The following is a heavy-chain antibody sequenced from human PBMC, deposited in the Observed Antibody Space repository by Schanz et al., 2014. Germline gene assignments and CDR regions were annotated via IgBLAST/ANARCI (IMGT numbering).Heavy chain of an antibody. J-gene: IGHJ3*02. CDR1: GYPFTSDD. V-gene: IGHV1-8*01. Sequence: QVQLVQSGAEVKKPGASVKVSCRASGYPFTSDDITWVRQAPGQGLEWMGWMNPNSGDTGYPRKFQDRVTMTRNTSMSTAYIELHILTSEDTAVYYCARGGGPEDVFDIWGQGTILTVSS. CDR3: ARGGGPEDVFDI. CDR2: MNPNSGDT.